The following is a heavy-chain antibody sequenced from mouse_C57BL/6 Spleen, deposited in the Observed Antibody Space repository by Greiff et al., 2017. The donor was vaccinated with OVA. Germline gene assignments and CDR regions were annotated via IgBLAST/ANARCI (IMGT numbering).Heavy chain of an antibody. D-gene: IGHD1-3*01. J-gene: IGHJ2*01. Sequence: QVQLQQSGAELVMPGASVKLSCKASGYTFTSYWMHWVKQRPGQGLEWIGEIDPSDSYTNYNQKFKGKSTLTVDKSSSTAYMQLSSLTSEDSAVYYCAREDNYVGYWGQGTTLTVSS. CDR2: IDPSDSYT. CDR1: GYTFTSYW. CDR3: AREDNYVGY. V-gene: IGHV1-69*01.